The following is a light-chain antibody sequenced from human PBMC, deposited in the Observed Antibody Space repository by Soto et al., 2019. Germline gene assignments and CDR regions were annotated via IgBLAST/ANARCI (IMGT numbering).Light chain of an antibody. CDR1: QSVSSN. Sequence: EIVMTQSPATLSVSPGERATLSCRASQSVSSNLAWYQQKPGQAPRLLIYGVSTRATGIPARFSATGSGTEFTLTISSLQYLDFAVVYFQRHNSWPLTFGQGTRVE. J-gene: IGKJ5*01. V-gene: IGKV3D-15*01. CDR2: GVS. CDR3: QRHNSWPLT.